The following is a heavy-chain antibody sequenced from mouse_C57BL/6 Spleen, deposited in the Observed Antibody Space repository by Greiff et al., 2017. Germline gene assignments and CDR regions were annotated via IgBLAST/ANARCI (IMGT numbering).Heavy chain of an antibody. Sequence: EVQLQQPGPELVKPGASVKISCKASGYTFTDYYMNWVKQSHGKSLEWIGDINPNNGGTSYNQKFKGKATLTVDKSSSTAYMELRSLTSEDSAVYYCARGLDDWGQGTTLTVSS. V-gene: IGHV1-26*01. CDR2: INPNNGGT. D-gene: IGHD6-5*01. CDR1: GYTFTDYY. CDR3: ARGLDD. J-gene: IGHJ2*01.